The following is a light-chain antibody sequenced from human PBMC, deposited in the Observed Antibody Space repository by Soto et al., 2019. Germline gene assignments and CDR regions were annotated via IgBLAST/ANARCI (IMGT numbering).Light chain of an antibody. J-gene: IGKJ3*01. CDR3: HHRSNQIFA. Sequence: EIVLTQSPDTLSLSPGERATLSCRAGQRTDSLLAWYQKKPGQAPRLLIYDASYRATGVPARFIGGGSGTDYTLTTASLEPEDFATYYWHHRSNQIFACGPGTKV. CDR1: QRTDSL. CDR2: DAS. V-gene: IGKV3-11*01.